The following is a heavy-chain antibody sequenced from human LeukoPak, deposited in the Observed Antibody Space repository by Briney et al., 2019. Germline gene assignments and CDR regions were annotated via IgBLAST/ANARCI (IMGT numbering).Heavy chain of an antibody. D-gene: IGHD5/OR15-5a*01. V-gene: IGHV3-30*18. CDR3: AKEGQRGSYGVYDDYH. J-gene: IGHJ5*02. CDR2: ISNDETNK. Sequence: PGGSLRLSCAASGFTFSRDGMHWVRQAPGKGLEWVAVISNDETNKYYADSVKGRFTISRDNSKNMVYLQMNSLRVEDTAVYYCAKEGQRGSYGVYDDYHWGQGTLVTVSS. CDR1: GFTFSRDG.